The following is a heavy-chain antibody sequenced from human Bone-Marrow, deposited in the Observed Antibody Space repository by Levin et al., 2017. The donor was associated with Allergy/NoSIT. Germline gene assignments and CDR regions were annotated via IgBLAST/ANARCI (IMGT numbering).Heavy chain of an antibody. J-gene: IGHJ4*02. CDR3: ARGYSTYDYFTYFDF. CDR1: GYNFINYY. V-gene: IGHV1-2*06. CDR2: INPKSGDT. Sequence: SVKVSCQTSGYNFINYYMHWVRQAPGQGLEWMGRINPKSGDTTYAQRFQGRVTMTRDTSVRTAYMEVNNLRSDDTAVYYCARGYSTYDYFTYFDFWGQGTLVSVSS. D-gene: IGHD5-12*01.